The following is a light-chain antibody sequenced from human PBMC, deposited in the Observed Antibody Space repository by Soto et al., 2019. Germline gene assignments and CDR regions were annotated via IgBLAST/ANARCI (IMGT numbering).Light chain of an antibody. CDR3: CSYAGRSTPVL. Sequence: QSVLTQPASVSGSPGQSITISCTGTSSDVGSYNLVSWYQQHTGKAPKVMIYEGSKRPSGVSKRFSGVKSGNTACVTVSGLQAEDAADYYCCSYAGRSTPVLSGGATKHTGL. V-gene: IGLV2-23*01. CDR2: EGS. J-gene: IGLJ2*01. CDR1: SSDVGSYNL.